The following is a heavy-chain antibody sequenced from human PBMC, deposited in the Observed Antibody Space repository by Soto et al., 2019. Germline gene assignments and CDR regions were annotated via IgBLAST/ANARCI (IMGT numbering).Heavy chain of an antibody. CDR2: IRVSGGST. CDR3: AKDRYCSGGSCYWFDP. D-gene: IGHD2-15*01. CDR1: GFTVSSNY. V-gene: IGHV3-53*02. J-gene: IGHJ5*02. Sequence: EVQLVETGGGLIQPGGSLRLSCAASGFTVSSNYMSWVRQAPGKGLEWVSGIRVSGGSTQYADSVKGRFTVSRDNSKNTLYLQMNSLRAVDTAVYYCAKDRYCSGGSCYWFDPWGQGTLVTVSS.